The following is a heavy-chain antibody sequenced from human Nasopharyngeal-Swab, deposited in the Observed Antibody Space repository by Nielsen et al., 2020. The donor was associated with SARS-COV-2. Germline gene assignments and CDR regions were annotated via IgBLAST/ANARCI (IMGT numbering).Heavy chain of an antibody. D-gene: IGHD3-9*01. J-gene: IGHJ4*02. CDR3: ARLDGY. Sequence: GGSLRLSCTGSGYSLTDYWIGWVRQMPGKGLEWMAIIYPDDSDTRYSPSFQGQVTISADKSISTAYLQWSSLKASDTAMYYCARLDGYWSQGTLVTVSS. CDR1: GYSLTDYW. CDR2: IYPDDSDT. V-gene: IGHV5-51*01.